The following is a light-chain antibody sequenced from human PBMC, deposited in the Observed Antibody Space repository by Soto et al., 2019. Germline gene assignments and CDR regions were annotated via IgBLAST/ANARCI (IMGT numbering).Light chain of an antibody. J-gene: IGKJ4*01. Sequence: DTQMTEAPSSLPASVGRRVTVTCRASQSISSYLNWYQQKPGKAPKLLIYGAVTWPSGVPSRCSGSGSGTDVTLTISSLQPEDFATYYCQQSYSSPRTFGGGTKVDIK. CDR2: GAV. V-gene: IGKV1-39*01. CDR3: QQSYSSPRT. CDR1: QSISSY.